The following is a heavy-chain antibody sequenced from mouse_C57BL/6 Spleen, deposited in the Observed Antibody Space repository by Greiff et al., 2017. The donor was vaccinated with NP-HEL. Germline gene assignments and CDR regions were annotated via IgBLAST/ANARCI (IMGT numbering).Heavy chain of an antibody. CDR2: IWSGGST. V-gene: IGHV2-2*01. CDR3: ARKQLLYYAMDY. D-gene: IGHD3-1*01. CDR1: GFSLTRYG. Sequence: VHLVESGPGLVQPSQSLSITCTVSGFSLTRYGVHWVRQSPGKGLEWLGVIWSGGSTDYNAAFISRLSISKDNSKSQVFFKMNSLQADDTAIYYCARKQLLYYAMDYWGQGTSVTVSS. J-gene: IGHJ4*01.